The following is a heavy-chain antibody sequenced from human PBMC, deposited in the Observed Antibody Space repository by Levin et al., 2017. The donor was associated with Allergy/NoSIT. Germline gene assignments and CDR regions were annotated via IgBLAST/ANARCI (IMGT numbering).Heavy chain of an antibody. CDR3: ARRRWDYDGRSGYPLFDP. D-gene: IGHD3-22*01. CDR1: GFSLSTSGVG. J-gene: IGHJ5*02. CDR2: IYWDDDK. V-gene: IGHV2-5*02. Sequence: SGPTLVKPTQTLTLTCTFSGFSLSTSGVGVGWIRQPPGKALEWLALIYWDDDKRYSPSLKSRLTITKDTSRNQVVLTMTNMDPVDTATYYCARRRWDYDGRSGYPLFDPWGQGTLVTVSS.